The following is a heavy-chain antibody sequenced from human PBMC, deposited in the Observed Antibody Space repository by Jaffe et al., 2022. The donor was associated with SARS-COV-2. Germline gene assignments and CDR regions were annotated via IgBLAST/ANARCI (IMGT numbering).Heavy chain of an antibody. CDR1: GGTFSNYA. D-gene: IGHD2-2*03. Sequence: QVQLVQSGAEVKKPGSSVKVSCKASGGTFSNYAFSWVRQTPGQGPEWMGGVIPTFATTNYAQKFQGRVTIIADDSTRTVYMELSSLRSEDTAVYYCATGHCSRTSCYGGGYHFDFWGQGSLVTVSS. CDR3: ATGHCSRTSCYGGGYHFDF. V-gene: IGHV1-69*01. CDR2: VIPTFATT. J-gene: IGHJ4*02.